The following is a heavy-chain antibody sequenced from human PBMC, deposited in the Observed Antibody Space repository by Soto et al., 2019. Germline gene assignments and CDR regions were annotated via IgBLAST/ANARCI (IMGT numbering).Heavy chain of an antibody. V-gene: IGHV4-59*08. CDR2: IYYSGST. D-gene: IGHD3-10*01. Sequence: SETLSLTCTVSGGSISSYYWSWIRQPPGRGLEWIGYIYYSGSTNYNPSLKSRVTISVDTSKNQFSLKLSSVTAADTAVYYCARLYRRESYAFDIWGQGTMVTVSS. CDR3: ARLYRRESYAFDI. J-gene: IGHJ3*02. CDR1: GGSISSYY.